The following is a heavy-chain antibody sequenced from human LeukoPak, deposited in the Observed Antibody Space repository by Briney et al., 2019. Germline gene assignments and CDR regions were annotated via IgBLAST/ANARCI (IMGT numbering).Heavy chain of an antibody. V-gene: IGHV1-2*02. CDR2: INPNSGGT. D-gene: IGHD3-22*01. CDR1: GYTFTGYY. CDR3: AREWSGSGYYPSNWFDP. J-gene: IGHJ5*02. Sequence: ASVKVSCKASGYTFTGYYMHWVRQAPGQGLEWMGWINPNSGGTNYAQKFQGRVTMTRDTSISTAYMELSRPRSDDTAVYYCAREWSGSGYYPSNWFDPWGQGTLVTVSS.